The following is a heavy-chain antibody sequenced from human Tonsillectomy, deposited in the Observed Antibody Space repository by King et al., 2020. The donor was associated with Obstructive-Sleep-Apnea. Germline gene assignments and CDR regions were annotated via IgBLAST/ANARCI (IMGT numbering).Heavy chain of an antibody. V-gene: IGHV4-31*03. CDR1: GGSISSGGYY. D-gene: IGHD4-23*01. CDR2: IYYSGNT. J-gene: IGHJ4*02. Sequence: SGPGLVKPSQTLSLTCTVSGGSISSGGYYWSWIRQFPGKGLEWIGYIYYSGNTYYNPSLKSRVTMSLDTSKNQFSLKLTSVTAADTAVYYCARGLDYGSSMIDYWGQGTLVTVSS. CDR3: ARGLDYGSSMIDY.